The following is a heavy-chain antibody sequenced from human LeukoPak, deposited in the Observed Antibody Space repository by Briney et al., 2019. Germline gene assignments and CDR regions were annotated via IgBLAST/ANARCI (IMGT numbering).Heavy chain of an antibody. V-gene: IGHV1-69*02. D-gene: IGHD3-10*01. CDR3: ARGPSRGGGDY. Sequence: GSSMKVSCKASGGTFSSYTISWVRQAPGQGLEWMGRIIPILGIANYAQKFQGRVTITADKSTSTAYMELSSLRSEDTAVYYCARGPSRGGGDYWGQGTLVTVSS. CDR1: GGTFSSYT. CDR2: IIPILGIA. J-gene: IGHJ4*02.